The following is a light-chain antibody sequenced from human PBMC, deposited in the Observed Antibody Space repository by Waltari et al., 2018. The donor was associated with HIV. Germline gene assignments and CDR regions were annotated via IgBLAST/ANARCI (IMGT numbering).Light chain of an antibody. V-gene: IGLV1-51*02. Sequence: QSVLTQPPSVSAAPGQKVPISCSGSSSNIGSHYVSWYHQLPGTAPKLLIYENDKRPSGIPARFSGSKSDTSATLVITGLQTGDEADYYCGTWDSSLSGALFGGGTKVTVL. CDR2: END. CDR3: GTWDSSLSGAL. J-gene: IGLJ3*02. CDR1: SSNIGSHY.